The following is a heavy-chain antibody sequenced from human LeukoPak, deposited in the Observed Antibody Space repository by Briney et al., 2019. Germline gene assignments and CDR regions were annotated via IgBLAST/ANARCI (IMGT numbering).Heavy chain of an antibody. V-gene: IGHV2-5*02. J-gene: IGHJ4*02. CDR1: GFSLSTSGVG. CDR2: IYWDDDK. CDR3: AGGSGRTFDY. Sequence: SGPTLVKPTQTLTLTCTFSGFSLSTSGVGVGWIRQPPGKALEWLALIYWDDDKRYSPSLESSLTLTKDTSKNQVVIKMTNMDPVDTATYYCAGGSGRTFDYWGQGTLVTVSS. D-gene: IGHD3-10*01.